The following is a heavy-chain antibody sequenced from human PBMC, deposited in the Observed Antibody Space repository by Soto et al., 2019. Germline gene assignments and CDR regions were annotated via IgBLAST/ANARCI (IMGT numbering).Heavy chain of an antibody. V-gene: IGHV4-4*02. CDR1: GGSISSSNW. CDR3: ARGLTMIVVVISNWFDP. J-gene: IGHJ5*02. Sequence: SETLSLTCAVSGGSISSSNWWSWVRQPPGKGLEWIGEIYHSGSTNYNPSLKSRVTISVDKSKNQFSLKLSSVTAADTAVYYCARGLTMIVVVISNWFDPWGQGTLVTVSS. CDR2: IYHSGST. D-gene: IGHD3-22*01.